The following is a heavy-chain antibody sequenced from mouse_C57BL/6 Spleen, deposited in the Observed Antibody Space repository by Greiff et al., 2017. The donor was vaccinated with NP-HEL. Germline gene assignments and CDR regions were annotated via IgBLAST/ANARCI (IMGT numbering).Heavy chain of an antibody. CDR1: GFTFSSYA. V-gene: IGHV5-4*01. J-gene: IGHJ4*01. Sequence: EVMLVESGGGLVKPGGSLKLSCAASGFTFSSYAMSWVRQTPEKRLEWVATISDGGSYTYYPDNVKGRFTISRDNAKNNLYLQMSHLKSEDTAMYYCAREDYYYGSSFYAMDYWGQGTSVTVSS. CDR2: ISDGGSYT. CDR3: AREDYYYGSSFYAMDY. D-gene: IGHD1-1*01.